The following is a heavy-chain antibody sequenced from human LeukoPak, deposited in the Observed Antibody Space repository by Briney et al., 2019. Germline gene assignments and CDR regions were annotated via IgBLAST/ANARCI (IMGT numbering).Heavy chain of an antibody. D-gene: IGHD3-10*01. CDR3: ARGAHPFTMVRGVSPRPYYYYMDV. CDR1: GGTFSSYA. V-gene: IGHV1-69*13. CDR2: IIPIFGTA. J-gene: IGHJ6*03. Sequence: SVKVSCKASGGTFSSYAISWVRQAPGQGLEWMGGIIPIFGTANYAQKSQGRVTITADESTSTAYMELSSLRSEDTAVYYCARGAHPFTMVRGVSPRPYYYYMDVWGKGTTVTVSS.